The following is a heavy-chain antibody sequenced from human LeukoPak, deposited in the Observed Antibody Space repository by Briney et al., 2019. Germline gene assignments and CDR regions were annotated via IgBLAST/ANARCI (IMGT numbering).Heavy chain of an antibody. Sequence: ASVKVSFKASGYTFSAHFIHWVRQAPGQGLEWMGWISPHTGVTDDLQKFQGRVAMTRDTSITTVYMELRSLRSDDTAMYYCARDIGDYYGSGSSFDYWGQGALGTVSS. CDR1: GYTFSAHF. J-gene: IGHJ4*02. CDR3: ARDIGDYYGSGSSFDY. D-gene: IGHD3-10*01. CDR2: ISPHTGVT. V-gene: IGHV1-2*02.